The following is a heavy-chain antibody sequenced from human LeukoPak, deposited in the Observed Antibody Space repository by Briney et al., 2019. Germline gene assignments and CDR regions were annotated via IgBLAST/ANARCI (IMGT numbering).Heavy chain of an antibody. CDR2: IYYSGST. J-gene: IGHJ4*02. CDR1: GGSISSYY. Sequence: SETLSLTCTVSGGSISSYYWSWIRQPPGKGLEWIGYIYYSGSTNYNPSLKSRVTISVDTSKNQFSLKLSSVTAADTAVYYCARYYGGNSRTFDYWGQGTLVTVSS. V-gene: IGHV4-59*01. CDR3: ARYYGGNSRTFDY. D-gene: IGHD4-23*01.